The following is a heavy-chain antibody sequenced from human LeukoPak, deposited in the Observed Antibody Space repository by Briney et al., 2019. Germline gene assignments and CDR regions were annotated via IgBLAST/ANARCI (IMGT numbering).Heavy chain of an antibody. CDR3: ARDSYYYGSGSYSHNWFDP. Sequence: SETLSLTCSVSGGSISSSSYYWSWIRQPAGKGLEWIGRIYTSGSTNYNPSLKSRVTMSVDTSKNQFSLKLSSVTAADTAVYYCARDSYYYGSGSYSHNWFDPWGQGTLVTVSS. CDR2: IYTSGST. J-gene: IGHJ5*02. V-gene: IGHV4-61*02. CDR1: GGSISSSSYY. D-gene: IGHD3-10*01.